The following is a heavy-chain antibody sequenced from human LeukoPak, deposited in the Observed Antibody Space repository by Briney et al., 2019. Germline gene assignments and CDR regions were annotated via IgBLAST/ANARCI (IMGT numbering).Heavy chain of an antibody. CDR2: INHSGST. V-gene: IGHV4-34*01. D-gene: IGHD2-8*01. Sequence: PSETLSLTCAVCGGSFSGYYWGWIRQPPGKGLEWIGEINHSGSTNYNPSLKSRVTISVDTSKNQFSLKLSSVTAADTAVYYCARSKVQECTNGVCYRKNYYYYMDVWGKGTTVTVSS. J-gene: IGHJ6*03. CDR1: GGSFSGYY. CDR3: ARSKVQECTNGVCYRKNYYYYMDV.